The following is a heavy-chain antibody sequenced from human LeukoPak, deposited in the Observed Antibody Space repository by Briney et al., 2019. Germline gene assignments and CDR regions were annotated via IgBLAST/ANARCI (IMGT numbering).Heavy chain of an antibody. CDR1: GDGFDNYW. CDR3: ARRAQLAQLGFDWFGP. J-gene: IGHJ5*02. D-gene: IGHD3-3*02. CDR2: IHPSSSAT. V-gene: IGHV5-51*01. Sequence: GESLKISCWVSGDGFDNYWIGWVRHLSGEGLQWVAIIHPSSSATHYSPSFQGRVSISADKSITTAYLQWNDLRTSDTPILVFARRAQLAQLGFDWFGPWGQGTLVTVSS.